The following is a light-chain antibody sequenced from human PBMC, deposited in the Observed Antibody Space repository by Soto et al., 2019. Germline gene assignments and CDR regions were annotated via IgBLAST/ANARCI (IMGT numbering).Light chain of an antibody. J-gene: IGKJ1*01. CDR3: QQYAGSPPRT. V-gene: IGKV3-20*01. Sequence: EIVLTQSPGTLSLSPGERATLSCRASQTISSSYLAWYQQKPGQAPRLLIYGASSRATGIPDRFSGSGSGTVFTLTISRLEPEDFAVYYCQQYAGSPPRTFGQGTKVEIK. CDR1: QTISSSY. CDR2: GAS.